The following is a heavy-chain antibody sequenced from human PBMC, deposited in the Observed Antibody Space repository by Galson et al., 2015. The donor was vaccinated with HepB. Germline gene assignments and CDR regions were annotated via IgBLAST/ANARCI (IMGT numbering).Heavy chain of an antibody. D-gene: IGHD2-15*01. CDR2: INPSGGST. CDR1: GYTFTSYY. CDR3: ARWAGRVEPGYCTSPVCYPFDF. J-gene: IGHJ4*02. Sequence: SVKVSCKASGYTFTSYYMHWVRQAPGQGLEWMGIINPSGGSTSYAQKFQGRVTMTRDTSTSTVYMELSSLRSEDTAVYYCARWAGRVEPGYCTSPVCYPFDFWGQGTLVTVSS. V-gene: IGHV1-46*01.